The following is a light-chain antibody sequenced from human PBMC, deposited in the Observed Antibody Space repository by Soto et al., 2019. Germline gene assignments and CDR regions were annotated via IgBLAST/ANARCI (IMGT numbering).Light chain of an antibody. Sequence: QSVLTQPPSVSGSPGQPVTISCTGTSSDVGSYNRVSWYQQAPGTAPKIRIYDVSNRPSGVSDRFSGSKSGNTASLTISGLQAEDEADYYCASYTSSSTYVFGSGTKVTVL. CDR3: ASYTSSSTYV. CDR1: SSDVGSYNR. J-gene: IGLJ1*01. V-gene: IGLV2-18*02. CDR2: DVS.